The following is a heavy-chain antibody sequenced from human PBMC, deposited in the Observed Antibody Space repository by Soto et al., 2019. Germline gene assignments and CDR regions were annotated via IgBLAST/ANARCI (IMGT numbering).Heavy chain of an antibody. J-gene: IGHJ6*02. CDR2: ISYDGSNK. D-gene: IGHD2-2*01. CDR1: GFTFSSYG. CDR3: AKVEGWCISASCYPYYYGMDV. V-gene: IGHV3-30*18. Sequence: GGSLRLSCAASGFTFSSYGMHWVRQAPGKGLEWVAVISYDGSNKYYADSVKGRFTISRDNSKNTLYLQMNSLRAEDTALYYCAKVEGWCISASCYPYYYGMDVWGQGTTVTVSS.